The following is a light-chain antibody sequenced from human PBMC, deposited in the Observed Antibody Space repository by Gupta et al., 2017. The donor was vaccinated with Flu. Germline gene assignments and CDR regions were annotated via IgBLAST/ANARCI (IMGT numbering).Light chain of an antibody. CDR2: AKN. V-gene: IGLV3-19*01. J-gene: IGLJ2*01. CDR3: NSRANTDNNQVV. Sequence: SSELTQDPAVSVAVGQTVRITCQGDSLRNSYASCYQQKPEQAPVLILYAKNIRPSGTPDRFSGSSSGNTASFTITGAQAEEEADYYYNSRANTDNNQVVFGGGTKLTVL. CDR1: SLRNSY.